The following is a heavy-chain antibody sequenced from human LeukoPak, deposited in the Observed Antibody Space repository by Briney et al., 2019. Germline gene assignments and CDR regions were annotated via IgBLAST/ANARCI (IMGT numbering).Heavy chain of an antibody. Sequence: GGSLRLSCAASGFTFSSYWMSWVRQAPGKGLEWVSGIRGSGTNTYYADSVKGRFTISRDNSKNTLYMQMNSLRAEDTAVYYCAKGDKPVIAMVKFDYWGQGTLVTVSS. D-gene: IGHD5-18*01. CDR2: IRGSGTNT. J-gene: IGHJ4*02. CDR3: AKGDKPVIAMVKFDY. CDR1: GFTFSSYW. V-gene: IGHV3-23*01.